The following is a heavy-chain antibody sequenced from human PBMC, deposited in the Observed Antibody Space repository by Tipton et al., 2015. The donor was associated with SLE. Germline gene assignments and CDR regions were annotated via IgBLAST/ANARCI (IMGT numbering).Heavy chain of an antibody. D-gene: IGHD3-22*01. CDR2: INDGGNT. CDR1: GAPFSGYH. V-gene: IGHV4-34*10. CDR3: AKRPRNSGGYIPYYYYYLDV. J-gene: IGHJ6*03. Sequence: PGLVKPSETLSLTCAVYGAPFSGYHWTWVRQPPGKGLEWIGEINDGGNTKYSPSLKSRVSMSVDTSKNQLSLRLNSVSAADTAVYYCAKRPRNSGGYIPYYYYYLDVWGLGTTVTVSS.